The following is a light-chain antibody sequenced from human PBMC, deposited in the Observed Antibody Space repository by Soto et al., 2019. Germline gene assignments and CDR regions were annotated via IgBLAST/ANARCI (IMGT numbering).Light chain of an antibody. V-gene: IGKV3-20*01. Sequence: EIVLTQSPGTLSLSPGERATLSCRASQSVSSSYLAWYQQKPGQAPRLLIYGASSRATGIPDRFSGSGSGTDFTLAISRLEPEDFAVYYCQLYGGSSSITFGQGTLLEIK. J-gene: IGKJ5*01. CDR1: QSVSSSY. CDR3: QLYGGSSSIT. CDR2: GAS.